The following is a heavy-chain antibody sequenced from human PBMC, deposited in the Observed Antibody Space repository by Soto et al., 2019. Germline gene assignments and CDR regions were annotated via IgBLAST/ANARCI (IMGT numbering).Heavy chain of an antibody. D-gene: IGHD3-10*01. CDR3: AKESIGGLVRGFNWFAP. CDR1: GYTFTSYY. CDR2: INPSGGST. J-gene: IGHJ5*02. Sequence: QVRLVQSGAEVKKPGASVKVSCKASGYTFTSYYMHWVRQAPGQALEWRGIINPSGGSTSYEQKFQGRVTMTSDTSTSTVYMGLSSLISEDTAVYYCAKESIGGLVRGFNWFAPWGQGTLVTVSS. V-gene: IGHV1-46*01.